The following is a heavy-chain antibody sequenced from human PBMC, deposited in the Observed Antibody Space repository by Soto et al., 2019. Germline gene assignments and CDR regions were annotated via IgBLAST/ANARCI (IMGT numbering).Heavy chain of an antibody. J-gene: IGHJ4*02. CDR3: ARDANYYDSGQQSLYFDY. CDR1: GFTFSSNG. CDR2: IWYDGSNK. D-gene: IGHD3-22*01. Sequence: QVQLVESGGGVVQPGRSLRLSCAASGFTFSSNGMHWVRQAPGKGLEWVAVIWYDGSNKYYADSVKGRFTISRDNSKNTLYLQMNRLSAEDTAVYYCARDANYYDSGQQSLYFDYWGQGTLVTVSS. V-gene: IGHV3-33*01.